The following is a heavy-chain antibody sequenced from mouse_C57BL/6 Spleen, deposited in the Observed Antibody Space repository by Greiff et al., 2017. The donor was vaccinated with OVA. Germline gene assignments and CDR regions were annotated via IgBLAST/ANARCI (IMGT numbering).Heavy chain of an antibody. J-gene: IGHJ2*01. CDR2: IDPSDSYT. Sequence: QVQLQQPGAELVKPGASVKLSCKAPGYTFTSYWMQWVKQRPGQGLEWIGEIDPSDSYTNYNQKFKGKATLTVATSSSTAYMQLSSLTSEDSAVYYCARRSWDYFDYWGKGTTLTVSS. V-gene: IGHV1-50*01. CDR3: ARRSWDYFDY. CDR1: GYTFTSYW. D-gene: IGHD4-1*01.